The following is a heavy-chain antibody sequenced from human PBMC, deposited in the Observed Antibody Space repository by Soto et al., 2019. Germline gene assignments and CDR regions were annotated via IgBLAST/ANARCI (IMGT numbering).Heavy chain of an antibody. V-gene: IGHV5-51*01. Sequence: PGESLKISCKGSGYSFTSYWIGWVRQMPGKALEWMGIIYPGDSDTRYSPSFQGQVTISADKSISTAYLQWSSLKASDTAMYYCARTNSSSWYYYYYGMDVWGQGTLVTVSS. D-gene: IGHD6-13*01. CDR1: GYSFTSYW. CDR3: ARTNSSSWYYYYYGMDV. CDR2: IYPGDSDT. J-gene: IGHJ6*02.